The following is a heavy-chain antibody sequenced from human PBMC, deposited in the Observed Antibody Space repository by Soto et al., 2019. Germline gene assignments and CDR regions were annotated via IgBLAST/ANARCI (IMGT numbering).Heavy chain of an antibody. CDR3: AKDSHSSWSPRVFDY. CDR2: ISGSGGST. Sequence: PGGSLRLSCAASGFTFSSYAMSWVRQAPGKGLEWVSAISGSGGSTYYADSVKGRFTISRDNSKNTQYLQMNSLKAEETAVYYCAKDSHSSWSPRVFDYWGQGTLVTVSS. J-gene: IGHJ4*02. CDR1: GFTFSSYA. D-gene: IGHD6-13*01. V-gene: IGHV3-23*01.